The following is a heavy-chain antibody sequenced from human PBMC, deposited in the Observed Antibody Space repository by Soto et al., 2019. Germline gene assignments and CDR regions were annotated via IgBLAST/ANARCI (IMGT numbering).Heavy chain of an antibody. Sequence: QAQLVQSGAEMKKPGASVKVSCKATGYTFSAYTMNWVRQAPGQSLEWMGWINAGSGNPKYSQNFQGRVSITRDTSASTVYMELTGLTSEDTAVYYCARDTETLGPRANDALDIWGQGTMVTVSS. CDR3: ARDTETLGPRANDALDI. V-gene: IGHV1-3*01. CDR2: INAGSGNP. D-gene: IGHD3-3*02. J-gene: IGHJ3*02. CDR1: GYTFSAYT.